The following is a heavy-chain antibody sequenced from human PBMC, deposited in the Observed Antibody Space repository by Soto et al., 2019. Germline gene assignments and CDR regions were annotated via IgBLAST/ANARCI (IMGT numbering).Heavy chain of an antibody. J-gene: IGHJ5*02. CDR1: GGSISSGGYS. Sequence: QLQLQESGSGLVKPSQTLSLTCAVSGGSISSGGYSWSWMRQPPGKGLEWIGYIYHSGSTYYNPSLKSRVTISVDRSKNQFSLKLSSVTAADTAVYYCAREHIAVAGEFDPWGQGTLVTVSS. CDR2: IYHSGST. V-gene: IGHV4-30-2*01. CDR3: AREHIAVAGEFDP. D-gene: IGHD6-19*01.